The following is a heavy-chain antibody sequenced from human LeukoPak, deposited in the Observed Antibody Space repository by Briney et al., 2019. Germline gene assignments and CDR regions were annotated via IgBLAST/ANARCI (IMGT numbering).Heavy chain of an antibody. D-gene: IGHD3-22*01. J-gene: IGHJ4*02. CDR2: MYYSGTT. CDR3: ARHTYDSSGNYYLNY. Sequence: PSETLSLTCTVSGDSISSYYWSWIRQPPGKGLEWIGYMYYSGTTNYNPSLKSRVTILVDTSKNQFSLKLSSVTAADTAVYYCARHTYDSSGNYYLNYWGQGTLVTVSS. CDR1: GDSISSYY. V-gene: IGHV4-59*08.